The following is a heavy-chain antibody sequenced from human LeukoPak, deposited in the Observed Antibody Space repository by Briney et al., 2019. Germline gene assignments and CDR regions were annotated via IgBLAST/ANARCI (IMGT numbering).Heavy chain of an antibody. J-gene: IGHJ6*03. Sequence: ASVKVSCKASGYTFTSYGISWVRQAPGQGLEWMGWISAYNGNTNYAQKLQGRVTMTTDTSTSTAYMELRSLRSDDTAVYYCARGPPKEYYYYYMDVWGKGTTVTISS. CDR1: GYTFTSYG. CDR2: ISAYNGNT. CDR3: ARGPPKEYYYYYMDV. V-gene: IGHV1-18*01.